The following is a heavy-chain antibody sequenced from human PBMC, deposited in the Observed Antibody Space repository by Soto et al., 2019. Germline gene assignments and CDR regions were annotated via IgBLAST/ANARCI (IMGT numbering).Heavy chain of an antibody. CDR1: GGSISSGGYY. CDR2: IYYSGST. CDR3: AKWNSPLNAYDV. J-gene: IGHJ3*01. Sequence: SETLSLTCTVSGGSISSGGYYWSWIRQHPGKGLEWIGYIYYSGSTYYNPYLKSRVTISVDTSKNQFSLKLSSVTAADTAVYYCAKWNSPLNAYDVWGQGTMVTVSS. D-gene: IGHD1-1*01. V-gene: IGHV4-31*03.